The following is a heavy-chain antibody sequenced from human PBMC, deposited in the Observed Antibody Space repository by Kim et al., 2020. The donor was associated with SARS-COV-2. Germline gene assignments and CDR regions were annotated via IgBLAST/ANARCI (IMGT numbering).Heavy chain of an antibody. Sequence: GGSLRLSCVASGFTFDEYAMHWVRQAPGKGLEWVSGISWNSDRTSYADSVRGRFTISRDDAKNSLYLHMHSLRPEDTALSYCSRVSGSYLNYYFPIDVWGQGTTVTVSS. CDR2: ISWNSDRT. V-gene: IGHV3-9*01. J-gene: IGHJ6*02. CDR1: GFTFDEYA. CDR3: SRVSGSYLNYYFPIDV. D-gene: IGHD1-26*01.